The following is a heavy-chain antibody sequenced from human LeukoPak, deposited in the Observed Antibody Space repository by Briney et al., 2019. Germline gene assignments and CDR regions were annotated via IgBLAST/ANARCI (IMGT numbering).Heavy chain of an antibody. D-gene: IGHD6-19*01. CDR1: GFTFSSHW. V-gene: IGHV3-74*01. CDR2: INSDGSST. J-gene: IGHJ4*02. Sequence: GGSLRLSCAASGFTFSSHWMHWVRQAPGKGLVWVSRINSDGSSTSYADSVKGRFTISRDNAKNTLYLQMNSLRAEDTAVYYCARGYSSGWYGFDYWGQGTLVTVSS. CDR3: ARGYSSGWYGFDY.